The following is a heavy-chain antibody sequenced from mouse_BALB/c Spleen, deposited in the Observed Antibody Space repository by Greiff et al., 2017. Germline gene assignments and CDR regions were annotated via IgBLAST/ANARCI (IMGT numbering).Heavy chain of an antibody. CDR1: GYSITSDYA. J-gene: IGHJ2*01. CDR2: ISYSGST. V-gene: IGHV3-2*02. Sequence: ESGPGLVKPSQSLSLTCTVTGYSITSDYAWNWIRQFPGNKLEWMGYISYSGSTSYNPSLKSRISITRDTSKNQFFLQLNSVTTEDTATYYCAYSSGYFFDYWGQGTTLTVSS. D-gene: IGHD3-1*01. CDR3: AYSSGYFFDY.